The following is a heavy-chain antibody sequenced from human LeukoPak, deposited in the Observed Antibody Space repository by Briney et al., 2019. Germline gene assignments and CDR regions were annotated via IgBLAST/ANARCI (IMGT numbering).Heavy chain of an antibody. CDR3: ARERELVRNAFDI. V-gene: IGHV1-69*13. CDR1: GYTFTSYG. CDR2: IIPIFGTA. D-gene: IGHD6-13*01. J-gene: IGHJ3*02. Sequence: SVKVSCKASGYTFTSYGISWVRQAPGQGLEWMGGIIPIFGTANYAQKFQGRVTITADESTSTAYMELSSLRSEDTAVYYCARERELVRNAFDIWGQGTMVTVSS.